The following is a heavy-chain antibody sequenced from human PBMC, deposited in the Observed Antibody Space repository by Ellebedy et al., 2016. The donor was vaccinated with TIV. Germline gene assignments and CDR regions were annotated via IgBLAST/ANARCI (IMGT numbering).Heavy chain of an antibody. J-gene: IGHJ5*02. CDR1: GGSISFYY. CDR2: AYYRGST. D-gene: IGHD3-10*01. V-gene: IGHV4-59*13. CDR3: ATSSDGSGTSAWSP. Sequence: SETLSLXCTVSGGSISFYYWSWIRQPPGKGLEWIGYAYYRGSTNYNPSLKTRVTISVDTSKNQFSLKLRSVTAADTAVYYCATSSDGSGTSAWSPWGQGTLVTVSS.